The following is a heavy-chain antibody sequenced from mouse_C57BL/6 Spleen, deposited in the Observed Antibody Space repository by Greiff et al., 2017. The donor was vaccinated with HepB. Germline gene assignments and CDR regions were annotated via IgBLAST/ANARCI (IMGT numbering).Heavy chain of an antibody. CDR2: ISDGGSYT. Sequence: EVKLVESGGGLVKPGGSLKLSCAASGFTFSSYAMSWVRQTPEKRLEWVATISDGGSYTYYPDNVKGRFTISRDNAKNNLYLQMSHLKSEDTAMYYCARDLTTVVVHWYFDVWGTGTTVTVSS. V-gene: IGHV5-4*01. D-gene: IGHD1-1*01. J-gene: IGHJ1*03. CDR3: ARDLTTVVVHWYFDV. CDR1: GFTFSSYA.